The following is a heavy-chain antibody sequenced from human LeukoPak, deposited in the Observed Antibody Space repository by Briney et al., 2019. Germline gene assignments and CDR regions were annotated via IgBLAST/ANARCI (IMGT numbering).Heavy chain of an antibody. D-gene: IGHD2-2*01. J-gene: IGHJ4*02. V-gene: IGHV1-8*01. Sequence: GASVKVSCKASGYTFTSYDINWVRQATGQGLEWMGWMNPNSGNTGYAQKFQGRVTMTRNTSISTAYLQWSSLKASDAAMYYCASPIGSSSYYWGQGTLVTVSS. CDR2: MNPNSGNT. CDR1: GYTFTSYD. CDR3: ASPIGSSSYY.